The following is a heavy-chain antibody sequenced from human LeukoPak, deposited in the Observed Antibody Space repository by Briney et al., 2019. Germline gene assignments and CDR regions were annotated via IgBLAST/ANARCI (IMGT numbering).Heavy chain of an antibody. CDR2: IKRKGDDGTI. J-gene: IGHJ4*02. Sequence: GGSLRLSCAASGFTFSNAWMSWVRRAPGRGLEWVGRIKRKGDDGTIDYAAPVKGRLSISRDDSKNTLYLQMNSLKSEDTAVYYCTAGTGRSDFDYWGQGTLVTVSS. CDR1: GFTFSNAW. CDR3: TAGTGRSDFDY. V-gene: IGHV3-15*01. D-gene: IGHD3/OR15-3a*01.